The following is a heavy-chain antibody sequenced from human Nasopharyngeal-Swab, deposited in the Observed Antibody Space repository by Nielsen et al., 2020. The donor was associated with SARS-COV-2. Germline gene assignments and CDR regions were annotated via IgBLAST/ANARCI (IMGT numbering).Heavy chain of an antibody. CDR1: GGTFSSYA. CDR2: INAGNGNT. J-gene: IGHJ6*03. D-gene: IGHD3-3*01. Sequence: ASVKVSCKASGGTFSSYAISWVRQAPGQRLEWMGWINAGNGNTKYSQKFQGRVTITRDTSASTAYMELSSLRSEDTAVYYCARAYPDFWSGSNYYYMDVWGKGTTVTASS. V-gene: IGHV1-3*01. CDR3: ARAYPDFWSGSNYYYMDV.